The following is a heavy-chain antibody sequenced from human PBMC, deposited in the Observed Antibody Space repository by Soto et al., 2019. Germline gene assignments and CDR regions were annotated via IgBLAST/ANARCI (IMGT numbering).Heavy chain of an antibody. Sequence: EVQLVESGGGLVQPGGSLRLSCAASGVTFSSYWMDWVRQAPGKGLVWVSGVHSDGSRISYAESVKGRVTIARDNAKNTLYLQMSILRAEDTAVYYCGSLSGYGGYGGQGTLVTVSS. D-gene: IGHD5-12*01. CDR3: GSLSGYGGY. V-gene: IGHV3-74*01. CDR1: GVTFSSYW. J-gene: IGHJ4*02. CDR2: VHSDGSRI.